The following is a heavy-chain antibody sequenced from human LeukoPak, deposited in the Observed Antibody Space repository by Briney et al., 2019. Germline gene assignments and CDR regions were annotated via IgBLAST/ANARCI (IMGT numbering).Heavy chain of an antibody. Sequence: SVKVSCKASGYTFTGYYMHWVRQAPGQGLEWMGGIIPIFGTANYAQKFQGRVTITADESTSTAYMELSSLRSEDTAVYYCASSPNTYYYDSSGYYWFDPWGQGTLVTVSS. CDR1: GYTFTGYY. CDR2: IIPIFGTA. J-gene: IGHJ5*02. CDR3: ASSPNTYYYDSSGYYWFDP. V-gene: IGHV1-69*13. D-gene: IGHD3-22*01.